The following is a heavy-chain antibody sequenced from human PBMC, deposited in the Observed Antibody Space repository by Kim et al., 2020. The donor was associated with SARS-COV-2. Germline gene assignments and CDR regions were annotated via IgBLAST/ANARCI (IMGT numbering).Heavy chain of an antibody. D-gene: IGHD6-19*01. Sequence: GGSLRLSCAASGFTFSNYPMHWVRQAPGKGLEYASAISSNGGSTFYANSVKGRFTISRDNSKNTLYLQMGSLRAEDMAVYYCAREGSWLAYLGQGTLVT. CDR3: AREGSWLAY. CDR2: ISSNGGST. CDR1: GFTFSNYP. V-gene: IGHV3-64*01. J-gene: IGHJ1*01.